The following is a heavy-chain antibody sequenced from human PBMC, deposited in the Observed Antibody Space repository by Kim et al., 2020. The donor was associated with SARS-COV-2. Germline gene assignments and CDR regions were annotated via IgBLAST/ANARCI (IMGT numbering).Heavy chain of an antibody. V-gene: IGHV4-30-4*01. CDR2: IYYSGST. J-gene: IGHJ6*02. CDR3: ASLCGGDCYSVGYYGMDV. D-gene: IGHD2-21*01. Sequence: SETLSLTCTVSGGSISSGDYYWSWIRQPPGKGLEWIGYIYYSGSTYYNPSLKSRVTISVDTSKNQFSLKLSSVTAADTAVYYCASLCGGDCYSVGYYGMDVWGQGTTVTVSS. CDR1: GGSISSGDYY.